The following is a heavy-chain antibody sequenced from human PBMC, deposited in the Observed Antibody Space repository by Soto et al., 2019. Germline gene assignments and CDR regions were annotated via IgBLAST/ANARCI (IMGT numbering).Heavy chain of an antibody. CDR2: IYYSGGT. J-gene: IGHJ5*02. CDR1: GGSISSGGYY. CDR3: ARQNLYDILTEFDP. Sequence: PSETLSLTCTVSGGSISSGGYYWSWIRQHPGKGLEWIGYIYYSGGTYYNPSLKSRVTISVDTSKNQFSLKLSSVTAADTAVYYCARQNLYDILTEFDPWGQGTLVTVSS. V-gene: IGHV4-31*03. D-gene: IGHD3-9*01.